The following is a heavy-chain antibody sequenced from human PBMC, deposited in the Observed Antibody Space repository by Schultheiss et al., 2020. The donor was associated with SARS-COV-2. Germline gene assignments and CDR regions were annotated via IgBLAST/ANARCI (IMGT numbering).Heavy chain of an antibody. Sequence: LRLSCAVYGGSFSGYYWSWIRQPPGKGLEWIGYIYYSGSTYYNPSLKSRVTISVDTSKNQFSLKLSSVTAADTAVYYCARDWRRYDYIWGSYPGGFDPWGQGTLVTVSS. CDR2: IYYSGST. CDR3: ARDWRRYDYIWGSYPGGFDP. J-gene: IGHJ5*02. CDR1: GGSFSGYY. D-gene: IGHD3-16*02. V-gene: IGHV4-34*09.